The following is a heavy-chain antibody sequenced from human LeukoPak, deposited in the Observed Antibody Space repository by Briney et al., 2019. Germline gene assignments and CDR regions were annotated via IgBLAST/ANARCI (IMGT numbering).Heavy chain of an antibody. V-gene: IGHV3-30*01. Sequence: EGSLRLSCAASGFTFSSYAMHWVRQAPGKGLEWVAVISYDGSNKYYADSVKGRFTISRDNSKNTLYLQVNSLRAEDTAVYYCAREGMVVAPRYSSYFDYWGQGTLVTVSS. D-gene: IGHD2-15*01. J-gene: IGHJ4*02. CDR1: GFTFSSYA. CDR2: ISYDGSNK. CDR3: AREGMVVAPRYSSYFDY.